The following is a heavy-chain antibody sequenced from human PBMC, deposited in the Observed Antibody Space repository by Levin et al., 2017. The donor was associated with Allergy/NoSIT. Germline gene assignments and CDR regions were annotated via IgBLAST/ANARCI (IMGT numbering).Heavy chain of an antibody. J-gene: IGHJ4*02. CDR1: GFTFSNAW. D-gene: IGHD2-2*01. V-gene: IGHV3-15*01. CDR3: TTDEAVVVPAAIF. CDR2: IKSKTDGGTT. Sequence: GGSLRLSCAASGFTFSNAWMSWVRQAPGKGLEWVGRIKSKTDGGTTDYAAPVKGRFTISRDDSKNTLYLQMNSLKTEDTAVYYCTTDEAVVVPAAIFWGQGTLVTVSS.